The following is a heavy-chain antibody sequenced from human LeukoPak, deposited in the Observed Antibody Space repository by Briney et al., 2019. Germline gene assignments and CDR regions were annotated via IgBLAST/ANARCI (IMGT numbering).Heavy chain of an antibody. Sequence: ASVKVSCKASGGIFSSYAISWVRQAPGQGLEWMGGIIPIFGTANYAQKFQGRVTITADESTSTAYMELSSLRSEDTAVYYCARERYGDYVYWGQGTLVTVSS. CDR1: GGIFSSYA. J-gene: IGHJ4*02. V-gene: IGHV1-69*13. CDR2: IIPIFGTA. D-gene: IGHD4-17*01. CDR3: ARERYGDYVY.